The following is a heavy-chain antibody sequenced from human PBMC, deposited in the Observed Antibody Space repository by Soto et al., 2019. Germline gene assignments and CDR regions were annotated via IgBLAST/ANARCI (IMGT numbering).Heavy chain of an antibody. CDR1: GFSLSTIGMC. J-gene: IGHJ6*02. CDR2: IDWDDDK. V-gene: IGHV2-70*01. Sequence: GSGPTLVNPTQTLTLTCTFSGFSLSTIGMCVSWIRQPPGKALEWLALIDWDDDKYYSTSLKTRLTISKDTSKNQVVLTMTNMDPVDTATYYCARALYGSGTALGYGMDVWGQGTTVTVSS. CDR3: ARALYGSGTALGYGMDV. D-gene: IGHD3-10*01.